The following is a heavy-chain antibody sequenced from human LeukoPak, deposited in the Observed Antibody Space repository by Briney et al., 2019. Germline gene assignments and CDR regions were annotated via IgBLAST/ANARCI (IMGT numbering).Heavy chain of an antibody. CDR1: GGSVSSGSYC. Sequence: SETLSLTCTVSGGSVSSGSYCWSWIRQHPGKGLEWIGNIYYSGTTNYNPSLKSRVTISVDTSKNQFSLKLSSVTAADTAVYYCARYYYSFFYMDVWGKGTTLTVSS. J-gene: IGHJ6*03. CDR3: ARYYYSFFYMDV. V-gene: IGHV4-61*01. CDR2: IYYSGTT.